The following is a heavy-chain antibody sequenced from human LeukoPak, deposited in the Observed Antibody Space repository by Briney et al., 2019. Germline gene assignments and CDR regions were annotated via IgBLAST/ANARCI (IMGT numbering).Heavy chain of an antibody. D-gene: IGHD3-10*01. V-gene: IGHV4-30-2*01. Sequence: SETLSLTCAVSGGSFSSGTYSWSWIRQPPGKGLEWIGSIYYTGSTDYNPSLKSRVTISVDRSKNQFSLKLTSVTAADTAVYYCARDEGRGLYYYYMDVWGKGTTVTVSS. CDR2: IYYTGST. CDR1: GGSFSSGTYS. J-gene: IGHJ6*03. CDR3: ARDEGRGLYYYYMDV.